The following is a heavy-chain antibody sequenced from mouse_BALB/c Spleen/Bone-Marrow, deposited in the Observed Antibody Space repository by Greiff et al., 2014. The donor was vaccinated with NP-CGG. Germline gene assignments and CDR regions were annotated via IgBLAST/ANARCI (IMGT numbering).Heavy chain of an antibody. D-gene: IGHD1-2*01. V-gene: IGHV1-26*01. CDR1: GYSFTGYY. J-gene: IGHJ3*01. Sequence: VQLKESGPDLVKPGASVKISCKASGYSFTGYYMYWVKQSPGKSLEWIGRVNPNNGDIRYNQKFKGKAILTVDKSSSTAYMELRSLTSEDSAVYYRARSTATGFAYWGQGTLVTVSA. CDR3: ARSTATGFAY. CDR2: VNPNNGDI.